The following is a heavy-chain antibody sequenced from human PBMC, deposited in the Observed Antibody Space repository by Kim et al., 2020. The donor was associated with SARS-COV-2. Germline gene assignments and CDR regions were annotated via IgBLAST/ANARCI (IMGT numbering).Heavy chain of an antibody. J-gene: IGHJ4*01. CDR2: ISYDGSNK. V-gene: IGHV3-30*18. D-gene: IGHD3-3*01. CDR1: GFTFSSYG. CDR3: AKAWSTIFGEQDYFDY. Sequence: GGSLRLSCAASGFTFSSYGMHWVRQAPGKGLEWVAVISYDGSNKYYADSVKGRFTISRDNSKNTLYLQMNSLRAEDTAVYYCAKAWSTIFGEQDYFDYWG.